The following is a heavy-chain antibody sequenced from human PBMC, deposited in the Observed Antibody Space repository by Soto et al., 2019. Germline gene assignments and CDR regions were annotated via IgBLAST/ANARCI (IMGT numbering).Heavy chain of an antibody. CDR1: GFTVSSNY. J-gene: IGHJ4*02. D-gene: IGHD4-17*01. CDR2: IYSGGST. CDR3: AREGIRSPLYY. Sequence: EVQLVESGGGLVQPGGSLRLSCAVSGFTVSSNYMSWVRQAPGKGLEWVSVIYSGGSTYYADSVKGRFTISRDNPKNTLYLQMNSLRAEDTAVYYCAREGIRSPLYYWGQGTLVTVSS. V-gene: IGHV3-66*01.